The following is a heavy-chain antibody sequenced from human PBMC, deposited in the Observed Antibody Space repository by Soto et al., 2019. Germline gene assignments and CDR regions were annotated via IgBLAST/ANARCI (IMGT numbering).Heavy chain of an antibody. D-gene: IGHD3-3*01. CDR2: INPNSGGT. V-gene: IGHV1-2*04. CDR3: ARDRRLITYDFWSGPTYNWFDP. J-gene: IGHJ5*02. CDR1: GYTFTGYY. Sequence: ASVKVXCKASGYTFTGYYMHWVRQAPGQGLEGMGWINPNSGGTNYAQKFQGWVTMTRDTSISTAYMKLSRLRSDDTAVYYCARDRRLITYDFWSGPTYNWFDPWGQGTLVTVSS.